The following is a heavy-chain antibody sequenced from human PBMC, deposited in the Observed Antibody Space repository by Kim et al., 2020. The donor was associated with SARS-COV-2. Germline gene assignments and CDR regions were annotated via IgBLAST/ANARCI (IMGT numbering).Heavy chain of an antibody. Sequence: SYIYYADSVKGRFTISRDNANNSLYLQMNSLRAEDTAVYYCARGGDSGGYWGQGTLVTVSS. D-gene: IGHD1-26*01. CDR2: SYI. J-gene: IGHJ4*02. CDR3: ARGGDSGGY. V-gene: IGHV3-21*01.